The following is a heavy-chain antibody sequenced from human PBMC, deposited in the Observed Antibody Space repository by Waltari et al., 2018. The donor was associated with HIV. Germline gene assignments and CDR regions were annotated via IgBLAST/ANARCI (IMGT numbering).Heavy chain of an antibody. J-gene: IGHJ4*02. V-gene: IGHV3-23*04. CDR1: GFTFANYA. CDR3: ARRTAVHSGNFDY. CDR2: ITGSGAAT. D-gene: IGHD4-17*01. Sequence: EVQLVESGGGLVQPGGSLRLSCPASGFTFANYAMSWVRQAPGRGLEWVSAITGSGAATDYADSVRGRFTISRDNSKNTVYLEMNSLEAEDTAVYYCARRTAVHSGNFDYWGQGTLVTVSS.